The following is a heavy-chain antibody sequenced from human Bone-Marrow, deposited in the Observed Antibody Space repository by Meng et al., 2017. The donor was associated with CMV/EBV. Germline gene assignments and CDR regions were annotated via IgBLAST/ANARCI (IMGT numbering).Heavy chain of an antibody. Sequence: GGSLRLSCAASGFTFSSYEMNWVRQAPGKGLEWVAFIRYDGSNKYYADSVKGRFTISRDNSKNTLYLQMNSLRAEDTAVYYCLPAVASYWGQGTLVTVSS. CDR1: GFTFSSYE. CDR3: LPAVASY. CDR2: IRYDGSNK. V-gene: IGHV3-30*02. D-gene: IGHD2-2*01. J-gene: IGHJ4*02.